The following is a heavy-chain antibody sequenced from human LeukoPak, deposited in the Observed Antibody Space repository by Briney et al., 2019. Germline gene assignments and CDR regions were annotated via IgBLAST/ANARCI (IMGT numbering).Heavy chain of an antibody. D-gene: IGHD5-12*01. CDR1: GGSIKSYC. J-gene: IGHJ4*02. CDR2: LCNGGST. V-gene: IGHV4-59*01. Sequence: SETLSLTCTVSGGSIKSYCLSWIRQPPGKGLQWIGYLCNGGSTDYNPSLRGRVTISGDTSKNQLSLRLNSVTAADTAVYYCARDYAVATMTFDYWGQGTLVTVSS. CDR3: ARDYAVATMTFDY.